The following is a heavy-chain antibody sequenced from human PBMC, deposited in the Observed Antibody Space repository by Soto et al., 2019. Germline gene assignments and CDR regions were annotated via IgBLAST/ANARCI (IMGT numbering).Heavy chain of an antibody. V-gene: IGHV3-30-3*01. D-gene: IGHD2-15*01. J-gene: IGHJ3*01. CDR1: GFTFSTYT. Sequence: SLRLSCAVSGFTFSTYTLHWVRQAPGKGLEWVAVIYYDGINKYYVESVKGRFTISRDTSRNTLYRQMNSRGAEDTALYYCTRDKGGGFCSGGTCYNDAFDVWGQGTMVTVSS. CDR3: TRDKGGGFCSGGTCYNDAFDV. CDR2: IYYDGINK.